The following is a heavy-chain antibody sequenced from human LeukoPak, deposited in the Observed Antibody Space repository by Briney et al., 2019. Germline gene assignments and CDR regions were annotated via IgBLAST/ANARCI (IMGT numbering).Heavy chain of an antibody. Sequence: GGSLRLSCAASGFTFSSYGMHWVRQAPGKGLKWVAFIRYDGSNKYYADSVKGRFTISRDNSKNTLYLQMNSLRAEDTAVYYCAKDAPNYYGSGSYPDYWGQGTLVTVSS. CDR1: GFTFSSYG. CDR3: AKDAPNYYGSGSYPDY. V-gene: IGHV3-30*02. CDR2: IRYDGSNK. D-gene: IGHD3-10*01. J-gene: IGHJ4*02.